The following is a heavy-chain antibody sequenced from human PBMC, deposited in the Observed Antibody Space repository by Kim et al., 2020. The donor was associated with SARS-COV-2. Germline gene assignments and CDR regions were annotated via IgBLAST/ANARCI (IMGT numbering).Heavy chain of an antibody. Sequence: SETLSLTCTVSGGSISSSSYYWGWIRQPPGKGLEWIGSIYYSGSTYYNPPLKSRVTISVDTSKNQFSLKLSSVTAADTAVYYCARQGKGMATIGYDAFDIWGQGTMVTVSS. CDR3: ARQGKGMATIGYDAFDI. D-gene: IGHD5-12*01. V-gene: IGHV4-39*01. CDR2: IYYSGST. CDR1: GGSISSSSYY. J-gene: IGHJ3*02.